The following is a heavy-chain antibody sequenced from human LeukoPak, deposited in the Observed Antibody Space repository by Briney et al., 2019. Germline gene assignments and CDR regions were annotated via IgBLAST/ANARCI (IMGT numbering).Heavy chain of an antibody. CDR1: GYTFTGYY. D-gene: IGHD1-26*01. CDR2: INPNSGGT. Sequence: ASVKVSCKASGYTFTGYYMHWVRQAPGQGLEWMGWINPNSGGTNYAQKFQGRVTMTRDTSISTAYMELSRLRSDDTAVYYCATDKAKYSGSYYVGYYFDYWGQGTLVTVSS. V-gene: IGHV1-2*02. CDR3: ATDKAKYSGSYYVGYYFDY. J-gene: IGHJ4*02.